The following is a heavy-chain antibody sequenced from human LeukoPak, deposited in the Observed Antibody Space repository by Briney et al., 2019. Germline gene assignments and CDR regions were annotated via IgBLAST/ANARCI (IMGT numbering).Heavy chain of an antibody. CDR2: IYHSGST. CDR3: ARGDPIIALDYYYYGMDV. Sequence: SETLSLTCAVYGGSFSGYYWSWIRQPPGKGLEWIGEIYHSGSTNYNPSLKSRVTISVDTSKNQFSLKLSSVTAADTAVYYCARGDPIIALDYYYYGMDVWGQGTTVTVSS. D-gene: IGHD3-10*01. CDR1: GGSFSGYY. V-gene: IGHV4-34*01. J-gene: IGHJ6*02.